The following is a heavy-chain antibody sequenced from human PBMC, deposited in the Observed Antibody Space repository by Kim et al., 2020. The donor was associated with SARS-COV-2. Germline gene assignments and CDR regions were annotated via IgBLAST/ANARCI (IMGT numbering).Heavy chain of an antibody. Sequence: DAVKGRFTISRNNAKNSLYLQMNSLRAEDTAVYYCARGGRQQLVRGWFDPWGQGTLVTVSS. V-gene: IGHV3-7*01. J-gene: IGHJ5*02. D-gene: IGHD6-13*01. CDR3: ARGGRQQLVRGWFDP.